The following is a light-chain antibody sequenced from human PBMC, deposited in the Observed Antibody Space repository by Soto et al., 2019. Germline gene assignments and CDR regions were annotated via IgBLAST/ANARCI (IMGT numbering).Light chain of an antibody. CDR2: DAS. CDR3: QQRSSRPPIIT. J-gene: IGKJ5*01. Sequence: EIGLEQSPATMTLSPGERATLSCRASQSVSSYLAWYQQKPGQAPRLLIYDASNRATGIPARFSGSGSGTDFTLSISSLEPEDFAIYYCQQRSSRPPIITFGQGTRLEIK. V-gene: IGKV3-11*01. CDR1: QSVSSY.